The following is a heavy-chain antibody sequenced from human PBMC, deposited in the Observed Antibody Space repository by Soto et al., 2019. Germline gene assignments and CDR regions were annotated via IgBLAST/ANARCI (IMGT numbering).Heavy chain of an antibody. CDR1: GFTFSSYW. CDR2: IKPDGSER. J-gene: IGHJ3*02. CDR3: ARGDYYDSSGPFSDAFDI. V-gene: IGHV3-7*04. Sequence: LRLSCAASGFTFSSYWISWVRQAPGKGLEWVANIKPDGSERWYVDSVKGRFTISRDNAKNSLYLQMNSLRAEDTAVYYCARGDYYDSSGPFSDAFDIWGQGTLVTVSS. D-gene: IGHD3-22*01.